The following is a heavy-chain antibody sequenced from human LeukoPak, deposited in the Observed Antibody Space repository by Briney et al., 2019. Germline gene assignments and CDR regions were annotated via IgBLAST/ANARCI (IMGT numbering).Heavy chain of an antibody. CDR2: IYTSGRT. CDR3: ARHDPLDFPDYQYYMDV. J-gene: IGHJ6*03. Sequence: PSQTLSLICTASGGSITSGSYYWSWMRQPAGKGLEWIGRIYTSGRTNYNPSLKSRVTISLDTSKNQFSLKLSSVTAADTAVYFCARHDPLDFPDYQYYMDVWGKGTTVTVSS. V-gene: IGHV4-61*02. D-gene: IGHD3-3*01. CDR1: GGSITSGSYY.